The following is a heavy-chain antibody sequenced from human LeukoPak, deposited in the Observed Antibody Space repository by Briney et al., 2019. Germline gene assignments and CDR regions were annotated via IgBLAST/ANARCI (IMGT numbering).Heavy chain of an antibody. V-gene: IGHV3-74*01. J-gene: IGHJ3*02. CDR2: INTDGSNT. Sequence: GGSLRLSCAASGFTFSSYWMHWVRQAPGKGLVWVSRINTDGSNTSYADSVKGRFTISRDNAKNTLYLQMNSLRAEDTAVYYCARDKDGDYGEVAFDIWGQGTMVTVSS. CDR1: GFTFSSYW. D-gene: IGHD4-17*01. CDR3: ARDKDGDYGEVAFDI.